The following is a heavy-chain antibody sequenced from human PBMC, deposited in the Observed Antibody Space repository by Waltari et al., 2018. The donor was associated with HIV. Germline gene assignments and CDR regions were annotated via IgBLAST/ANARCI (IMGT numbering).Heavy chain of an antibody. J-gene: IGHJ4*02. CDR1: GFTFSRYW. V-gene: IGHV3-7*01. Sequence: EVQLVESGGGLVQPGGSLRLSCAASGFTFSRYWMSWVRQAPGKGLGGGANIKQDVSEKYYVDSVKGRFTISRDNAKNSLYLQMNSLRAEDTAVYYCARSPYYYDSSGYYLFYFDYWGQGTLVTVSS. CDR3: ARSPYYYDSSGYYLFYFDY. D-gene: IGHD3-22*01. CDR2: IKQDVSEK.